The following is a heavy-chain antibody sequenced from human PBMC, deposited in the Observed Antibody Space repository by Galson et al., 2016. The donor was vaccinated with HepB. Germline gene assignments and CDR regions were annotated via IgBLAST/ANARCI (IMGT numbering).Heavy chain of an antibody. J-gene: IGHJ4*02. CDR3: ARTQGLSVDTVMVKRGSFDY. Sequence: PALVKPPQTLTLTCTFSGFSLSTSGMSVSWIRQPPGKALEWLALIDWDDDKYYNTSLKTRLTISKDTSKNQVVLTMTNMDPVDTATYYCARTQGLSVDTVMVKRGSFDYWGQGTLVTVSS. D-gene: IGHD5-18*01. CDR2: IDWDDDK. CDR1: GFSLSTSGMS. V-gene: IGHV2-70*01.